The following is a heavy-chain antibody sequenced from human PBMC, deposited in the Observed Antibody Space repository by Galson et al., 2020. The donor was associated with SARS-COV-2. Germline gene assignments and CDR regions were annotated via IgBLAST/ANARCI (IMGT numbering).Heavy chain of an antibody. CDR2: INPNSGGT. Sequence: ASVKVSCQASGYTFTDYNLHWVRQVPGQGHEWMGWINPNSGGTNSAQMFQGRVTMTSDTSITTAYMELSRLTSDDVAVYYCARRNTNSWRFDYWGQGTLVTVSS. D-gene: IGHD6-13*01. V-gene: IGHV1-2*02. J-gene: IGHJ4*02. CDR3: ARRNTNSWRFDY. CDR1: GYTFTDYN.